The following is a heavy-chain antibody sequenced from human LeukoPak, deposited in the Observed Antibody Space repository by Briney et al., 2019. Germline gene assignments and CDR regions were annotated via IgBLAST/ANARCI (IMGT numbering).Heavy chain of an antibody. V-gene: IGHV3-9*01. J-gene: IGHJ4*02. CDR1: GFTFDTYA. Sequence: GGSLRLSCAASGFTFDTYAMHWVRQAPGQGLEWVSGISWNSGIIGYADSVKGRFAISRDNAKNSLYLQMNSLRAEDTAVYYCASGYSSGWSIDWGQGTLVTVSS. CDR3: ASGYSSGWSID. D-gene: IGHD6-19*01. CDR2: ISWNSGII.